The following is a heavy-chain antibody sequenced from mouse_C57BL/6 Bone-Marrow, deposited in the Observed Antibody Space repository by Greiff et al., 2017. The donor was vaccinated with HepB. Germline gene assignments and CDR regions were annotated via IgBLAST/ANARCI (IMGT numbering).Heavy chain of an antibody. D-gene: IGHD2-3*01. Sequence: EVQRVESGGDLVKPGGSLKLSCAASGFTFSSYGMSWVRQTPDKRLEWVATISSGGSYTYYPDSVKGRFTISRDNAKNTLYLQMSSLKSEDTAMYYCARYEGYYKDWFAYWGQGTLVTVSA. J-gene: IGHJ3*01. CDR1: GFTFSSYG. V-gene: IGHV5-6*01. CDR2: ISSGGSYT. CDR3: ARYEGYYKDWFAY.